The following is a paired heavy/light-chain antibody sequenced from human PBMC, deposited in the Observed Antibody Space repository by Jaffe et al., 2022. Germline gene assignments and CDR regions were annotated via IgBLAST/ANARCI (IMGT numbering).Heavy chain of an antibody. CDR2: IYHSGST. Sequence: QLQLQESGSGLVKPSQTLSLTCAVSGGSISSGGYSWSWIRQPPGKGLEWIGYIYHSGSTYYNPSLKSRVTISVDRSKNQFSLKLSSVTAADTAVYYCARGSHDYGDLTTYYYYYYMDVWGKGTTVTVSS. V-gene: IGHV4-30-2*01. D-gene: IGHD4-17*01. CDR1: GGSISSGGYS. J-gene: IGHJ6*03. CDR3: ARGSHDYGDLTTYYYYYYMDV.
Light chain of an antibody. CDR2: GKN. CDR3: NSRDSSGNHYVV. V-gene: IGLV3-19*01. CDR1: SLRSYY. Sequence: SSELTQDPAVSVALGQTVRITCQGDSLRSYYASWYQQKPGQAPVLVIYGKNNRPSGIPDRFSGSSSGNTASLTITGAQAEDEADYYCNSRDSSGNHYVVFGGGTKLTVL. J-gene: IGLJ2*01.